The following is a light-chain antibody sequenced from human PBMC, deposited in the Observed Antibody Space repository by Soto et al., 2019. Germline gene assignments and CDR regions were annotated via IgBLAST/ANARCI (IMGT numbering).Light chain of an antibody. Sequence: EIVLTQSPGTLSLSPGERATLSCRASQSVSYYLAWYQQKPGQAHRLXIYXXSSRATGVPDRFSGSGSGTDFTLTISRLEPEDFAVYVSQHGQPYGDSPPLTFGGGTKVDIK. CDR3: QHGQPYGDSPPLT. CDR1: QSVSYY. CDR2: XXS. V-gene: IGKV3-20*01. J-gene: IGKJ4*01.